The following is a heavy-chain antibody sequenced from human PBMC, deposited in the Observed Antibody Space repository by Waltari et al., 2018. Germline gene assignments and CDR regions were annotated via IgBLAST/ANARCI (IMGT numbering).Heavy chain of an antibody. V-gene: IGHV3-23*01. CDR1: GFHFISYA. J-gene: IGHJ4*02. CDR2: ISDSGVIT. Sequence: HLLESGGGLAQPGGSLRLSCAASGFHFISYALSWVRQAPGKGLEWVSGISDSGVITKYADSVKGRFTVSRDNSKNTVFLHLNSLRAEDTAFYYCARHLYSIDYLELAKWGQGTLVTVSS. D-gene: IGHD3-22*01. CDR3: ARHLYSIDYLELAK.